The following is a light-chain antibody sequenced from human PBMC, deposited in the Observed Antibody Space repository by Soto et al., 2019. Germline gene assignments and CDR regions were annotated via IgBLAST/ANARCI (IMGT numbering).Light chain of an antibody. CDR1: QGISGW. CDR2: AAS. Sequence: DIQMTQSQSSVSASVGDRFTITCRASQGISGWLAWYQQKQGEXPKXXIYAASNLQSGVPSRFSGSGSGTDLTITINSLQPEDFETYYCQQAKGFPLTFGQGTRLEIK. CDR3: QQAKGFPLT. V-gene: IGKV1D-12*01. J-gene: IGKJ5*01.